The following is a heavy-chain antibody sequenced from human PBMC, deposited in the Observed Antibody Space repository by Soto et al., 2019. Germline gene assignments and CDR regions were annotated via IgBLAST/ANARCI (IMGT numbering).Heavy chain of an antibody. D-gene: IGHD4-17*01. CDR1: GFTFSSYS. J-gene: IGHJ4*02. Sequence: GGSLRLSCVVSGFTFSSYSMNWVRQAPGKGLEWVSYISSPSTTIYYADSVKGRFTISRDNAKNSLYLQMNSLRDEDSAMYYCARVYGDTHYWGQGILVTVSS. CDR3: ARVYGDTHY. CDR2: ISSPSTTI. V-gene: IGHV3-48*02.